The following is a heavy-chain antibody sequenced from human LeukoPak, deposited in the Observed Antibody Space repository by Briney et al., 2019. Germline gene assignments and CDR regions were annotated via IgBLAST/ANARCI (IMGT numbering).Heavy chain of an antibody. V-gene: IGHV4-59*01. J-gene: IGHJ1*01. D-gene: IGHD3-10*01. CDR2: IYYSGST. CDR1: GGSISSYH. Sequence: SETLSLTCTVSGGSISSYHWSWIRQPPGKGLEWIGNIYYSGSTNYNPSLKSRVTISLDTSKDQFSLKLSSVTAADPAVYYCARDEVRFPRVFQHWGQGTLVTVSS. CDR3: ARDEVRFPRVFQH.